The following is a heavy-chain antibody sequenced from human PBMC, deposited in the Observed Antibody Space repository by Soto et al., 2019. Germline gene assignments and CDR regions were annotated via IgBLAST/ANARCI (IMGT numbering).Heavy chain of an antibody. CDR3: ARERSEDCSGGSCYLRSYGPGPIDY. D-gene: IGHD2-15*01. CDR2: IYYSGST. J-gene: IGHJ4*02. Sequence: SETLSLTCTVSGGSISSYYWSWIRQPPGKGLEWIGYIYYSGSTNYNPSLKSRVTISVDTSKNQFSLKLSSVTAADTAVYYCARERSEDCSGGSCYLRSYGPGPIDYWGQGTLVTVSS. CDR1: GGSISSYY. V-gene: IGHV4-59*01.